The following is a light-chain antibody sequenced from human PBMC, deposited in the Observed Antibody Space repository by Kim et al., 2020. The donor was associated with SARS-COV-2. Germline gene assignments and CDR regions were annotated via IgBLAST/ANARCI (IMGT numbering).Light chain of an antibody. V-gene: IGKV3-20*01. CDR2: GAS. CDR3: QQFGSSSYT. CDR1: QSVSSY. J-gene: IGKJ2*01. Sequence: LSPGERATLSCRASQSVSSYLVWYQQKPGQAPRLLIYGASSRATGIPDRFSGSGSGTDFTLTISRLEPEDFAVYYCQQFGSSSYTFGQGTKLEI.